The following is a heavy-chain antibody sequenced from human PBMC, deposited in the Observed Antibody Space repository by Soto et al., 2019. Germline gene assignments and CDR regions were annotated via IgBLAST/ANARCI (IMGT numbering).Heavy chain of an antibody. CDR2: ISAYNGNT. CDR1: GYTFTGYY. V-gene: IGHV1-18*04. D-gene: IGHD2-2*01. CDR3: ARVAYCSSTRRYSTVDY. J-gene: IGHJ4*02. Sequence: ASVKGACKASGYTFTGYYMHWVRQAPGQGLEWMGWISAYNGNTNYAQKLQGRVTMTTDTSTSTAYMELRSLRSDDTAVYYCARVAYCSSTRRYSTVDYWGQRTMVIVSS.